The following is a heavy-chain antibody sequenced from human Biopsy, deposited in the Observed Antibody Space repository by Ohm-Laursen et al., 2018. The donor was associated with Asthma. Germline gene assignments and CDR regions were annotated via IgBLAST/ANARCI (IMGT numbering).Heavy chain of an antibody. J-gene: IGHJ6*02. CDR3: ARGPEWSGLDI. CDR2: SDHRGNT. D-gene: IGHD3-3*01. CDR1: GLSSSGYY. Sequence: SETLSFTCGMYGLSSSGYYWTWIRQPPGKGLEWIGESDHRGNTNINPTLKSRVTISKDKSANEFSLKMRSVTAADTAIYYCARGPEWSGLDIWGQGTTVTVSS. V-gene: IGHV4-34*01.